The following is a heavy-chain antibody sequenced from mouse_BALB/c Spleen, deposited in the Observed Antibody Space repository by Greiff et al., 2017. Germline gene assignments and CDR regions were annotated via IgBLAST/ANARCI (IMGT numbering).Heavy chain of an antibody. CDR3: ARGGNYYAMDY. CDR2: INPYNGAT. J-gene: IGHJ4*01. V-gene: IGHV1-31*01. CDR1: GYSFTGYY. Sequence: VQLQQSGPELVKPGASVKISCKASGYSFTGYYMHWVKQSHVKSLEWIGRINPYNGATSYNQNFKDKASLTVDKSSSTAYMEHHSLTSEDSAVYYCARGGNYYAMDYWGQGTSVTVSS. D-gene: IGHD2-1*01.